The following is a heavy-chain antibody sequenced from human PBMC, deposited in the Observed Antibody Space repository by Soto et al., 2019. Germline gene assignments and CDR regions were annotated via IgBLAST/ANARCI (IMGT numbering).Heavy chain of an antibody. D-gene: IGHD5-18*01. CDR1: GYSFTSYW. J-gene: IGHJ4*02. V-gene: IGHV5-10-1*01. CDR3: ARRGYSYEYFDY. CDR2: IDPSDSYT. Sequence: GESLKISCKGSGYSFTSYWISWVRQMPVKGLEWMGRIDPSDSYTNYSPSFQGHVTISADKSISTAYLQWSSLRASDTAMYYCARRGYSYEYFDYWGQGTLVTVSS.